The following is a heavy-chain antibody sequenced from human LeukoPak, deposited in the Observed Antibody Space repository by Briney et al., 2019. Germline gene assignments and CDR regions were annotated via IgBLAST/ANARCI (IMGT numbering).Heavy chain of an antibody. Sequence: GGSLRLSCAVSGFTFSSYAMSWVRQAPGKGLEWVSVISGSGYTTYYADSVKGRFTIPRDNSKDTLYLQMNSLRVEDTAVYYCAKDLAVTRGFYFDYWGQGILVSVSS. CDR3: AKDLAVTRGFYFDY. CDR1: GFTFSSYA. V-gene: IGHV3-23*01. D-gene: IGHD3-3*01. CDR2: ISGSGYTT. J-gene: IGHJ4*02.